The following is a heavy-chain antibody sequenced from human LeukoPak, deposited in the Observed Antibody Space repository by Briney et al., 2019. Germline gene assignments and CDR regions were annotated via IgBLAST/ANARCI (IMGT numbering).Heavy chain of an antibody. CDR1: GYTLTELS. V-gene: IGHV1-2*02. CDR2: INPNSGGT. Sequence: GASVKVSCKVSGYTLTELSMHWVRQAPGQGLEWMGWINPNSGGTNYAQKFQGRVTMTRDTSISTAYMELSRLRSDDTAVYYCARDYLAARPGDYWGQGTLVTVSS. J-gene: IGHJ4*02. D-gene: IGHD6-6*01. CDR3: ARDYLAARPGDY.